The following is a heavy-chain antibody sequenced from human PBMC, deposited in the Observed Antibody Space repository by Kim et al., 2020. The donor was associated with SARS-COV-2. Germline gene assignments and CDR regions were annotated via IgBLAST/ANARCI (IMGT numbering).Heavy chain of an antibody. D-gene: IGHD2-15*01. CDR2: VNAGNGDT. Sequence: ASVKVSCKAPGDTCTSYAVHWVRQVPGQGLVWMGWVNAGNGDTKYSQNFQGSVTFTRDTSASTAYMELSSLRSEDTAVYYCAGGGNRFEYWGQGTLVTVSS. V-gene: IGHV1-3*01. CDR1: GDTCTSYA. J-gene: IGHJ4*02. CDR3: AGGGNRFEY.